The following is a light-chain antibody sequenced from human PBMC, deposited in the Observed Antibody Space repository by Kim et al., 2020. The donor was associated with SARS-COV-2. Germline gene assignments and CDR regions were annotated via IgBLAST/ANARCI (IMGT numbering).Light chain of an antibody. J-gene: IGLJ2*01. Sequence: GQSFTIPCTGTSSDVGGYNYVSWYQQHPGKAPKLMIYDVSQRPSGVSNRFSGSKSGNTASLTISGLQADDEADYYCTSYTSSSTSVFGGGTKLTVL. CDR3: TSYTSSSTSV. CDR1: SSDVGGYNY. CDR2: DVS. V-gene: IGLV2-14*04.